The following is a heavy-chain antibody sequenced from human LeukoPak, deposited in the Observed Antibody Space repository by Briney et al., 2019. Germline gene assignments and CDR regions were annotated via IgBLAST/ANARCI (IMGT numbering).Heavy chain of an antibody. J-gene: IGHJ4*02. D-gene: IGHD3-10*01. CDR1: GYTFTGYY. CDR2: INPNSGST. CDR3: ARDSGSGSYQTAIDY. V-gene: IGHV1-2*02. Sequence: ASVKVSCKASGYTFTGYYMHWVRQAPGQGLEWMGWINPNSGSTNYAQKFQGRVTMTRDTSISTAYMELSRLRSDDTAVYYCARDSGSGSYQTAIDYWGQGTLVTVSS.